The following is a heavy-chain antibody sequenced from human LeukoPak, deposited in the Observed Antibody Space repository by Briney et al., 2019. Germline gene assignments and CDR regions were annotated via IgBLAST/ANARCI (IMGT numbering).Heavy chain of an antibody. D-gene: IGHD2-15*01. Sequence: ASVKVSCKASGYTFTSYYMHWVRQAPGQGLEWMGIINPSGGSTSYAQKFQGRVTMTRDMSTSTVYMELSSLRSDDTAVYYCARVMCSCGSCYFTDAFDIWGQGTMVTVSS. CDR1: GYTFTSYY. CDR3: ARVMCSCGSCYFTDAFDI. J-gene: IGHJ3*02. CDR2: INPSGGST. V-gene: IGHV1-46*01.